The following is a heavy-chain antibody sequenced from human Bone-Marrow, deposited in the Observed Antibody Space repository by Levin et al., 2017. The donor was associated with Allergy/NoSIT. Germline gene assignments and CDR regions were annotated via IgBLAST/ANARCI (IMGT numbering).Heavy chain of an antibody. J-gene: IGHJ4*02. Sequence: SETLSLTCTVSGGSISSSSYYWGWIRQPPGKGLEWIGSIYYSGSTYYNPSLKSRVTISVDTSKNQFSLKLSSVTAADTAVYYCARDCTYYYDSLYYFDYWGQGTLVTVSS. D-gene: IGHD3-22*01. CDR3: ARDCTYYYDSLYYFDY. CDR1: GGSISSSSYY. V-gene: IGHV4-39*07. CDR2: IYYSGST.